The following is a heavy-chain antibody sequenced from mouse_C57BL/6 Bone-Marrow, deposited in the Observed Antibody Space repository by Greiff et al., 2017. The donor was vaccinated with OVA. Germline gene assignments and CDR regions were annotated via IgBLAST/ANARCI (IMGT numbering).Heavy chain of an antibody. CDR3: ARFITTVVVDY. D-gene: IGHD1-1*01. CDR1: GYTFTSYW. J-gene: IGHJ2*01. Sequence: QVQLQQPGAELVKPGASVKLSCKASGYTFTSYWMHWVKQRPGQGLEWIGMIHPNSGSTNYNEKFKSKATLTVDKTSSTAYMQLSSLTSEDSAVYYCARFITTVVVDYWGQGTTLTVSS. CDR2: IHPNSGST. V-gene: IGHV1-64*01.